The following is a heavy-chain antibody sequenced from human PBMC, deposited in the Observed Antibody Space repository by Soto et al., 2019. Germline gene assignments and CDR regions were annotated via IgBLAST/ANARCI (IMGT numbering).Heavy chain of an antibody. J-gene: IGHJ6*02. V-gene: IGHV3-74*01. D-gene: IGHD5-12*01. CDR1: GFTFSSYW. Sequence: PGGSLRLSCAASGFTFSSYWMHWVRQAPGKGLVWVSRINSDGSSTSYADSVKGRFTISRDNAKNTLYLQMNSLRAEDTAVYYCARDLPPRYVDIVGTAPGYYGMGGWGQGTT. CDR3: ARDLPPRYVDIVGTAPGYYGMGG. CDR2: INSDGSST.